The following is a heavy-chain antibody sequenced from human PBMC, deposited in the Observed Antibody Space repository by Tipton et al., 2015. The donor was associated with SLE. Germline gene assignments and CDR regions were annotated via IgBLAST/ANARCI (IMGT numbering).Heavy chain of an antibody. D-gene: IGHD1-26*01. CDR2: IRKRTSGYTT. CDR3: ARYSGSYFRDC. V-gene: IGHV3-72*01. Sequence: SLRLSCAASGFTFSDYYMDWVRQAPGKGLEWVGRIRKRTSGYTTEYAASVKGRFTISRDDSENSLYLQMDSLRTEDTAVYYCARYSGSYFRDCWGQGTLVTVSS. J-gene: IGHJ4*02. CDR1: GFTFSDYY.